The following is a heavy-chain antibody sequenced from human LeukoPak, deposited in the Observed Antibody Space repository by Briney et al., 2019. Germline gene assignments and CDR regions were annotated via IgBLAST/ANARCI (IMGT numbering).Heavy chain of an antibody. Sequence: PGGSLRLSCAASGFTLSSYSMNWVRQAPGKGLEWVSSISSSSSYIYYADSVKGRFTISRDNAKNSLYLQMNSLRAEDTAVYYCAREGATAFDYWGQGTLVTVSS. CDR2: ISSSSSYI. CDR3: AREGATAFDY. D-gene: IGHD1-26*01. V-gene: IGHV3-21*01. J-gene: IGHJ4*02. CDR1: GFTLSSYS.